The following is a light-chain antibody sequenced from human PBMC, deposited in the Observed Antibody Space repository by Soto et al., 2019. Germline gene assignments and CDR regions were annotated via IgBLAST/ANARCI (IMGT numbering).Light chain of an antibody. CDR2: EVS. CDR1: SSDVGGYNY. V-gene: IGLV2-8*01. J-gene: IGLJ1*01. Sequence: QSALTQPPSASGSPGQSVTISWTGTSSDVGGYNYVSWCQQHPGKAPKLIISEVSKRPSGVPDRFSGSKSGNTASLTVSGLQAEDEADYYCTSHAGSNNYVFGTGTKVTV. CDR3: TSHAGSNNYV.